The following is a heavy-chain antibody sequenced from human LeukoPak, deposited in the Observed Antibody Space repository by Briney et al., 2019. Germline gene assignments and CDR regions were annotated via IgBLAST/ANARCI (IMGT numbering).Heavy chain of an antibody. Sequence: ASVKVSCKASGYTFTRYDINWVRQAPGQGGERRGWMNPNSGNTGYAQKFQGRVTMTRNTSISTAYMELSSLRSEDTAVYYCARSVRIGTYYYYYGMDVWGQGTTVTVSS. CDR3: ARSVRIGTYYYYYGMDV. CDR2: MNPNSGNT. D-gene: IGHD3-10*02. CDR1: GYTFTRYD. V-gene: IGHV1-8*01. J-gene: IGHJ6*02.